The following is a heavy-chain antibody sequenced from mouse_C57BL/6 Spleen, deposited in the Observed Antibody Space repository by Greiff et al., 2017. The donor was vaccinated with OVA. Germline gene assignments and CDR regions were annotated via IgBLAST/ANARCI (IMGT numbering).Heavy chain of an antibody. CDR1: GFNIKDDY. CDR2: IDPENGDT. CDR3: TTTTVVGWYFDV. V-gene: IGHV14-4*01. Sequence: LQESGAELVRPGASVKLSCTASGFNIKDDYMDWVKQRPEQGLEWIGWIDPENGDTEYASKFQGKATITADTSSNTAYLQLSSLTSEDTAVYYCTTTTVVGWYFDVWGTGTTVTVSS. D-gene: IGHD1-1*01. J-gene: IGHJ1*03.